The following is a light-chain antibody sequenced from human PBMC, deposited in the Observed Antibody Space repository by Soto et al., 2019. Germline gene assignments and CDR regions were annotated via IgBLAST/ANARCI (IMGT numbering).Light chain of an antibody. J-gene: IGLJ1*01. Sequence: QSALTQPASVSGSPGQSITISCPGTSSDVGSYNLVSWFQQHPGKAPKLFIYEVNRRPSGVYDRLSGSKSANTASLTISGVEAEDEADYYCFSYAGAGTFVFGTGTKLTVL. CDR1: SSDVGSYNL. CDR2: EVN. CDR3: FSYAGAGTFV. V-gene: IGLV2-23*02.